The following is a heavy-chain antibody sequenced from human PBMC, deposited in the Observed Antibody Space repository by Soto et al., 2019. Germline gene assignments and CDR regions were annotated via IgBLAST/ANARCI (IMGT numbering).Heavy chain of an antibody. V-gene: IGHV1-69*11. Sequence: QVHLVQSGTEVKKPGSSVKVSCKASGGTFSSSGFSWVRQAPGQGLEWMGMIVPSLDTTNYAQKFQSRVTIPADEVTSIAYMELRSLRSEDTAVYYCARWPQPRYTADPYAVDVWGQGTRVIVSS. CDR2: IVPSLDTT. D-gene: IGHD3-16*02. CDR3: ARWPQPRYTADPYAVDV. J-gene: IGHJ6*02. CDR1: GGTFSSSG.